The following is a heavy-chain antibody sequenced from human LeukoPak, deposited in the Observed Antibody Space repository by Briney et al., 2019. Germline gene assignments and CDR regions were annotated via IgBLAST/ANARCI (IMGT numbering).Heavy chain of an antibody. CDR3: ASSSVNMVRGGSVYYYYYYGMDV. J-gene: IGHJ6*02. CDR1: GYTFTSYG. Sequence: GASVKVSCKASGYTFTSYGISWVRQAPGQGLEWMGWISSYNGNTNYAQKLQGRVTMSTDTSTGTAYMELRSLRSDDTAVYYCASSSVNMVRGGSVYYYYYYGMDVWGQGTTVTVSS. D-gene: IGHD3-10*01. CDR2: ISSYNGNT. V-gene: IGHV1-18*01.